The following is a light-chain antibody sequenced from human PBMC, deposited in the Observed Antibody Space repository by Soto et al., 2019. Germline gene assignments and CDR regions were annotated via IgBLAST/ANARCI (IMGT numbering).Light chain of an antibody. CDR1: SSDGGGYNY. J-gene: IGLJ2*01. CDR3: SSYTSSSTVV. V-gene: IGLV2-14*01. CDR2: DVN. Sequence: QSALTQPASVSGSPGQSITISCTGTSSDGGGYNYVSWYQQHPGKAPKLMIYDVNNRPSGVSNRFSGSKSGNTASLTISGLQAEDEADYYCSSYTSSSTVVFGGGTKLTVL.